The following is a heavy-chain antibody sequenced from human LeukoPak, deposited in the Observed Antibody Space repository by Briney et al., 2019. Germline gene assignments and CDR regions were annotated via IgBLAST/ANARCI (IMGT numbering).Heavy chain of an antibody. V-gene: IGHV3-21*01. J-gene: IGHJ4*02. D-gene: IGHD4-23*01. CDR3: ARGRGWQRDYYFDY. CDR2: ISSSSSYI. Sequence: GGSLRLSCAASGFTFSSYSMNWVRQAPGKGLEWVSSISSSSSYIYYADSAKGRFTISRDNAKNSLYLQMNSLRAEDTAVYYCARGRGWQRDYYFDYWGQGTLVTVSS. CDR1: GFTFSSYS.